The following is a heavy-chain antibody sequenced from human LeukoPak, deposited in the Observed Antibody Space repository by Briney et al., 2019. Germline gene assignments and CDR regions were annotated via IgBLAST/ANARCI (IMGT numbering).Heavy chain of an antibody. V-gene: IGHV3-43*01. Sequence: PGGSLRLSCEASGLSIGDYTMHWVRQVAGKGLEWVSLISRNGVATKYADSVRGRFIVSRDNSKNSLYLQMNSLRTEDTAFYYCTKDGREGAFDIWGQGTMVTVSS. J-gene: IGHJ3*02. CDR1: GLSIGDYT. CDR2: ISRNGVAT. CDR3: TKDGREGAFDI.